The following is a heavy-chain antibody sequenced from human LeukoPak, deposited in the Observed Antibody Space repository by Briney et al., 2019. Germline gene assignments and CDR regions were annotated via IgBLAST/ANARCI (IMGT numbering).Heavy chain of an antibody. CDR2: ISWNSGSI. Sequence: PGGSLRLSCAASGFTFDDYAMHWVRQAPGKGLEWVSGISWNSGSIGYADSVKGRFTISRDNAKNSLYLQMNSLRAEDTALYYCAKDLAGMAAAGTDYWGQGTLVTVSS. J-gene: IGHJ4*02. V-gene: IGHV3-9*01. CDR1: GFTFDDYA. D-gene: IGHD6-13*01. CDR3: AKDLAGMAAAGTDY.